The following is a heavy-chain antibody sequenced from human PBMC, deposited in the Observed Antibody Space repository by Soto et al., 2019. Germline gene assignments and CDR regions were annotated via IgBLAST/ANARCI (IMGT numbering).Heavy chain of an antibody. D-gene: IGHD6-13*01. V-gene: IGHV3-23*01. J-gene: IGHJ4*02. CDR1: GFTFSSYA. Sequence: EVQLLESGGGLVQPGGSLRLSCAASGFTFSSYAMIWVRQAPGKGLEWVSAISGSGGSTYYADSVKGRFTISGDNSKNTLYLQMNSLRAEDTAVYYCAKDRRRYSSSWYVGIWGQGTLVTVSS. CDR2: ISGSGGST. CDR3: AKDRRRYSSSWYVGI.